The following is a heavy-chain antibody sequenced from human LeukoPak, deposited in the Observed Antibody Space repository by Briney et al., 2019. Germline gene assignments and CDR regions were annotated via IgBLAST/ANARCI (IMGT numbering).Heavy chain of an antibody. CDR3: ARIHSSGYYSLDN. Sequence: SETLSLTCTVSGGSMSSYYWSWVRQPPGKGLEWIGNIHHSGSTNYHSSLMSRVTMSIDTSKNLFSLNLSSVTAADTAVYYCARIHSSGYYSLDNWGQGTLVTASS. CDR2: IHHSGST. J-gene: IGHJ4*02. D-gene: IGHD3-22*01. V-gene: IGHV4-59*01. CDR1: GGSMSSYY.